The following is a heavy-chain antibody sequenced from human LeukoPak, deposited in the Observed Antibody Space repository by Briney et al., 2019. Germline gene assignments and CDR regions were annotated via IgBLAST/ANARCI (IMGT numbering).Heavy chain of an antibody. J-gene: IGHJ5*02. CDR1: GFTFSSYA. V-gene: IGHV3-64*04. Sequence: PGGSLRLSCSASGFTFSSYAMHWVRQAPGKGLEYVSAISSNGGSTYYADSVKGRFTISRDNSKNTLYLQMNSLRAEDTAVYYCARDKGQELWTYNWFDPWGQGTLVTVSS. D-gene: IGHD5-18*01. CDR3: ARDKGQELWTYNWFDP. CDR2: ISSNGGST.